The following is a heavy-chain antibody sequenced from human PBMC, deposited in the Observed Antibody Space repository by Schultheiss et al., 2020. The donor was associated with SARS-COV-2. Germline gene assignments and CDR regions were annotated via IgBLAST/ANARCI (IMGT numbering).Heavy chain of an antibody. CDR3: ARGPSPDYGYYFDY. Sequence: SVKVSCKTSGGTFSSHVVSWVRQAPGQGLEWMGGIIPILDTATYAQKFQGRVTITADESTNTAYMELSSLRSEDTAVYYCARGPSPDYGYYFDYWGQGTLVTVSS. CDR1: GGTFSSHV. CDR2: IIPILDTA. D-gene: IGHD4-17*01. V-gene: IGHV1-69*13. J-gene: IGHJ4*02.